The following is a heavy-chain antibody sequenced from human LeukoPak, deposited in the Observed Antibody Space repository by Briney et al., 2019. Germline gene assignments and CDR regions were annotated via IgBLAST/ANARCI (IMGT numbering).Heavy chain of an antibody. D-gene: IGHD6-13*01. CDR1: GYSISSGYY. CDR3: ARDLWGIAPDWFDP. J-gene: IGHJ5*02. V-gene: IGHV4-38-2*02. Sequence: SETLSLTCTVSGYSISSGYYWGWIRQPPGKGLEWVGTSYHGGNTYYNPSLKSRVTISVDTSKNQFSLNLSSVTAADTAVYYCARDLWGIAPDWFDPWGQGTLVTVSS. CDR2: SYHGGNT.